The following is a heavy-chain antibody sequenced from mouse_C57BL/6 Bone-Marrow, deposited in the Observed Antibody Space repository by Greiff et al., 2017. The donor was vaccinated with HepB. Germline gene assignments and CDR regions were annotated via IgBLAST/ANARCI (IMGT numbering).Heavy chain of an antibody. V-gene: IGHV5-2*01. J-gene: IGHJ3*01. CDR3: AGFYYGSSLPAWFAY. CDR1: EYEFPSHD. CDR2: INSDGGST. D-gene: IGHD1-1*01. Sequence: EVKLVESGGGLVQPGESLKLSCESNEYEFPSHDMSWVRKTPEKRLELVAAINSDGGSTYYPDTMERRFIISRDNTKKTLYLQMSSLRSEDTALYYCAGFYYGSSLPAWFAYWGQGTLVTVSA.